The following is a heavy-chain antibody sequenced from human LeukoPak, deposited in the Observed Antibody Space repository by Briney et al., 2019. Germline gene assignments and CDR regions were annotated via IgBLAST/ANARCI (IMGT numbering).Heavy chain of an antibody. Sequence: GGSRRLSCAGSGFTFNNFAMNWDRQAPGKGLEWVSSIAGSGGSSHCADSVMGRVTLAISNSKNTVYLEMTSLRAEDTAIYYCAKDHYKIAAAARGGFDSCGLGGMVTGSS. CDR3: AKDHYKIAAAARGGFDS. V-gene: IGHV3-23*01. CDR2: IAGSGGSS. CDR1: GFTFNNFA. D-gene: IGHD6-13*01. J-gene: IGHJ4*02.